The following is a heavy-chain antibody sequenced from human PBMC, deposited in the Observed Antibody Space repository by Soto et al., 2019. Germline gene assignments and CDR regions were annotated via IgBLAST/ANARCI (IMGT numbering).Heavy chain of an antibody. V-gene: IGHV4-30-4*08. CDR1: GGSISSGGYY. CDR3: ARAVWFGELCRPNSWFDP. CDR2: IYYSGST. Sequence: SETLSLTCTVSGGSISSGGYYWSWIRQHPGKGLEWIGYIYYSGSTYYNPSLKSRVTISVDTSKNQFSLKLSSVTAADTAVYYCARAVWFGELCRPNSWFDPWGQGTLVTVST. D-gene: IGHD3-10*01. J-gene: IGHJ5*02.